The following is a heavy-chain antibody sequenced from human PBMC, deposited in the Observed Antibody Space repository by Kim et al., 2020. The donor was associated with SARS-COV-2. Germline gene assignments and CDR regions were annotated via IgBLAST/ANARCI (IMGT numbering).Heavy chain of an antibody. D-gene: IGHD6-13*01. V-gene: IGHV3-30*18. CDR2: ISYDGSNK. CDR3: AKVEAAAGYFDY. Sequence: GSLRLSCAASGFTFSSYGMHWVRQAPGKGLEWVAVISYDGSNKYYADSVKGRFTISRDNSKNTLYLQMNSLRAEDTAVYYCAKVEAAAGYFDYWGQGTLVTVSS. J-gene: IGHJ4*02. CDR1: GFTFSSYG.